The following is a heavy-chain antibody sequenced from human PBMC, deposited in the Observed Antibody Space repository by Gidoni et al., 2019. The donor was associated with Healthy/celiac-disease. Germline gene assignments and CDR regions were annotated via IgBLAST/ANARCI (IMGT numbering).Heavy chain of an antibody. CDR2: IYYSGST. Sequence: QVQLQESGPGLVKPSETLSLTCTVSGGSISSYYWSWIRQPPGKGLEWIGYIYYSGSTNYNPSLKSRVTISVDTSKNQFSLKLSSVTAADTAVYYCARFAIAAAGTLFDYWGQGTLVTVSS. CDR1: GGSISSYY. CDR3: ARFAIAAAGTLFDY. D-gene: IGHD6-13*01. J-gene: IGHJ4*02. V-gene: IGHV4-59*01.